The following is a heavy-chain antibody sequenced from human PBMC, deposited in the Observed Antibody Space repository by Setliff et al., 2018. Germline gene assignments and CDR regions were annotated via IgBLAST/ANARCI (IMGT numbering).Heavy chain of an antibody. D-gene: IGHD1-1*01. V-gene: IGHV4-39*01. J-gene: IGHJ5*02. CDR1: GASISINSYY. CDR2: ILYTGST. Sequence: SETLSLTCTVSGASISINSYYWTWIRQSPGKGLEWIGNILYTGSTTYHPSLKSRLTMSVDTSKNQFSLQLRSVTAADTAVYFRSPGGAYGTGWFDPWGQGTLVTVSS. CDR3: SPGGAYGTGWFDP.